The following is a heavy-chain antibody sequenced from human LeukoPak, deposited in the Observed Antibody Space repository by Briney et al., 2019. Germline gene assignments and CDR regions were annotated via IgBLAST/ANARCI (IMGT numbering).Heavy chain of an antibody. CDR1: GGTFSSYA. Sequence: SVKVSCKASGGTFSSYAISWVRQAPGQGLEWMGGIIPIFGTANYAQKFQGRVTITADESTSTAYVELSSLRSEDTAVYYCARGSSYGSGIYYYYYYMDVWGKGTTVTVSS. CDR2: IIPIFGTA. V-gene: IGHV1-69*13. D-gene: IGHD3-10*01. J-gene: IGHJ6*03. CDR3: ARGSSYGSGIYYYYYYMDV.